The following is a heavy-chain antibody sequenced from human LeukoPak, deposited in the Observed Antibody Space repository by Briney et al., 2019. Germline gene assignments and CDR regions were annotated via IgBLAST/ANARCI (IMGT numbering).Heavy chain of an antibody. CDR3: ARAGGQPHPGYSSSWYNWFDP. CDR2: INPSGGST. CDR1: GYTFTSYY. D-gene: IGHD6-13*01. V-gene: IGHV1-46*01. Sequence: ASVKVSCKASGYTFTSYYMHWVRQAPGQGLEWMGIINPSGGSTSYAQKFQGRVTMTRDTSTSTVYMELSSLRSEDTAVYYCARAGGQPHPGYSSSWYNWFDPWGQGTLVTVYS. J-gene: IGHJ5*02.